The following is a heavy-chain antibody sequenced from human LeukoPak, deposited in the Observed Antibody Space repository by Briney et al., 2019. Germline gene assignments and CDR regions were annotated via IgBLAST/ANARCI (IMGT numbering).Heavy chain of an antibody. CDR1: GFTFSSYS. D-gene: IGHD1-20*01. CDR2: ISSSSSYI. CDR3: ARDYLYNWNPPSY. V-gene: IGHV3-21*01. Sequence: GGSLRLSCAASGFTFSSYSMNWVRQAPGKGLEWVSSISSSSSYIYYADSVKGRFTISRDNAKNSLYLQMNSLRAEDTAVYYCARDYLYNWNPPSYWGQGTLVTVSS. J-gene: IGHJ4*02.